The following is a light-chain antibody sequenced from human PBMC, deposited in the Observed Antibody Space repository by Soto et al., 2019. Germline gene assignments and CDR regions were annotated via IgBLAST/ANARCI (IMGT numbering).Light chain of an antibody. J-gene: IGKJ4*01. V-gene: IGKV3-15*01. Sequence: EIVMTQSPATLSVSPGERATLSCRASQSVSSNLAWYQQKPGQAPRLLIYGASTRATGIPARFSGSGSGTEFTLTIGSLQSEDFVVYYCQQYNNWPRTFGGGTKVEIK. CDR1: QSVSSN. CDR2: GAS. CDR3: QQYNNWPRT.